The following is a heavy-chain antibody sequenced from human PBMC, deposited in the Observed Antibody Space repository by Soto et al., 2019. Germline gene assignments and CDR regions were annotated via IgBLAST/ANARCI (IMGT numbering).Heavy chain of an antibody. CDR1: GFTFSSYE. CDR2: ISSSGSTI. Sequence: VGSLRLSCAASGFTFSSYEMNWVRQAPGKGLEWVSYISSSGSTIYYADSVKGRFTISRDNAKNSLYLQMNSLRAEDTAVYYCASVDYGDYDAFDIWGQGTMVTVSS. V-gene: IGHV3-48*03. J-gene: IGHJ3*02. CDR3: ASVDYGDYDAFDI. D-gene: IGHD4-17*01.